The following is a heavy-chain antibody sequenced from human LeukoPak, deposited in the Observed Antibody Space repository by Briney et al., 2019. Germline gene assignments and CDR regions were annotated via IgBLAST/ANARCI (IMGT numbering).Heavy chain of an antibody. D-gene: IGHD3-10*01. J-gene: IGHJ4*02. CDR2: IYYSGST. CDR3: ARGPPGVRGVAYYFDY. CDR1: GGSISSYY. Sequence: SETLSLTCTVSGGSISSYYWSWIRKPPGKGLEWIGYIYYSGSTNYNPSLKSRVTISVDTSKNQFSLKLSSVTAADTAVYYCARGPPGVRGVAYYFDYWGQGTLVTVSS. V-gene: IGHV4-59*01.